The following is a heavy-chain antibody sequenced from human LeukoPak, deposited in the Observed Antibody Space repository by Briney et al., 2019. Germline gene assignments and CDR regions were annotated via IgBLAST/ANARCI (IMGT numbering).Heavy chain of an antibody. V-gene: IGHV3-48*02. D-gene: IGHD3-22*01. Sequence: GGCLRLSCAASGFSFSSYSMNWVRQAPGKGLEWVSFISSSGSTKSYADSVKGRFTISRDNAKNSLYLQMNSLRDEDTAVYYCARSVYYADYWGQGTLVTVSP. CDR2: ISSSGSTK. CDR3: ARSVYYADY. CDR1: GFSFSSYS. J-gene: IGHJ4*02.